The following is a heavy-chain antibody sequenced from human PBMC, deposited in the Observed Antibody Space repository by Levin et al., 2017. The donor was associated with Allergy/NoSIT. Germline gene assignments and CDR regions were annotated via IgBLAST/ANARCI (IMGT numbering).Heavy chain of an antibody. CDR3: ARDISHNFAWLSRLLD. V-gene: IGHV3-30-3*01. D-gene: IGHD3-9*01. CDR2: ISYHGSDE. CDR1: GFSFESYA. J-gene: IGHJ4*02. Sequence: GGSLRLSCAASGFSFESYAMHWVRQAPGKGLEWVAVISYHGSDEYYADSVKGRFTVSRDNSKNMLFLDMNSLRIEDTAVCYCARDISHNFAWLSRLLDWGQGTLATVSS.